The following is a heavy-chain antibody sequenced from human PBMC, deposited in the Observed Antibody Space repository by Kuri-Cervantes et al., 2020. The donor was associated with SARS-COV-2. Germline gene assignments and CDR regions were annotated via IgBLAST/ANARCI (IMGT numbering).Heavy chain of an antibody. CDR1: GFTFSSYA. Sequence: GGSLRLSCATSGFTFSSYAMHWVRQAPGKGLEWVAVISYDGSNKYYADSVKGRFTISRDNSKNTLYLQMNSLRAEDTAVDYCAREDPSDNWFDPWGQGTLVTVSS. J-gene: IGHJ5*02. CDR2: ISYDGSNK. V-gene: IGHV3-30-3*01. CDR3: AREDPSDNWFDP.